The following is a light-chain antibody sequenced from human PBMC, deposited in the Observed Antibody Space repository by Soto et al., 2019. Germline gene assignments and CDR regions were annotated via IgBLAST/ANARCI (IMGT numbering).Light chain of an antibody. CDR3: QQYNSAWT. J-gene: IGKJ1*01. Sequence: EIVMTQSPGTLSLSPGDTATLSCRASQSLGSDLAWYQQKPGQAPRLLIFGASARPTGIPARISGSGSGTEFTLTISSLQPDDSATYYCQQYNSAWTFGQGTKVDIK. CDR2: GAS. V-gene: IGKV3-15*01. CDR1: QSLGSD.